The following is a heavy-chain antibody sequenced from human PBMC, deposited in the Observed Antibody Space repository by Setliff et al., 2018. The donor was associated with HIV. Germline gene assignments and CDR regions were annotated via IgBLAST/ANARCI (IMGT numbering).Heavy chain of an antibody. J-gene: IGHJ4*02. CDR1: GYTFIDYF. Sequence: GASVKVSCKASGYTFIDYFMHWVRQAPGQGLEWMGWISPNNGYTNIPQRFRGRVNMTRDTSINTAYMELSGLRSDDTAVYYCARQLSNSLESWGQGTPVTVSS. CDR2: ISPNNGYT. D-gene: IGHD1-1*01. V-gene: IGHV1-2*02. CDR3: ARQLSNSLES.